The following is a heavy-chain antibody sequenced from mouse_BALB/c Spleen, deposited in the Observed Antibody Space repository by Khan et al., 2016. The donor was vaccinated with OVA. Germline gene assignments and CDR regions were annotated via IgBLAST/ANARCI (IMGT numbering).Heavy chain of an antibody. V-gene: IGHV2-9*02. CDR3: ARLEAI. CDR1: GFSLTSYG. D-gene: IGHD3-2*02. CDR2: IWADGST. Sequence: QVQLKESGPGLVAPSQSLSITCTVSGFSLTSYGVHWVRQPPGKGLEWLGVIWADGSTNYNSAPMSRRSISKDYSKSQVFLKMNSPQNDDTAMYCCARLEAIWGQGTTLTVSA. J-gene: IGHJ2*01.